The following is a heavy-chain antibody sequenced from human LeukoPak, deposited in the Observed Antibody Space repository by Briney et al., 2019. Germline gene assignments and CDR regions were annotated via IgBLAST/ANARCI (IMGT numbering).Heavy chain of an antibody. J-gene: IGHJ6*03. D-gene: IGHD4-17*01. CDR2: IRNKAYGGTT. CDR1: GFTFGDYA. Sequence: GGSLRLSCTSPGFTFGDYAMSWLRQAPGKGLEWVTFIRNKAYGGTTEYAASVKGRFTISRDDCKSIAYLYMNSLKTEDTDVYYCARTHDGDYGGYYYYMDVWGKGTTVTVSS. CDR3: ARTHDGDYGGYYYYMDV. V-gene: IGHV3-49*03.